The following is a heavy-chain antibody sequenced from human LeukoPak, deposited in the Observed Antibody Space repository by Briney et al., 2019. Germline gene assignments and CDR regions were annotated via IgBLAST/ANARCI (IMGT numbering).Heavy chain of an antibody. D-gene: IGHD3-9*01. Sequence: SETLSLTCTVSGGSISSSSYYWGWIRQPPGKGLEWIGSIYYSGSTYYNPSLKSRVTISVDTSKNQFSLKLSSVTAADTAVYYCARHAAALPEYYDILTGYYKMVDGGGDYWGQGTLVTVSS. J-gene: IGHJ4*02. CDR3: ARHAAALPEYYDILTGYYKMVDGGGDY. CDR1: GGSISSSSYY. V-gene: IGHV4-39*01. CDR2: IYYSGST.